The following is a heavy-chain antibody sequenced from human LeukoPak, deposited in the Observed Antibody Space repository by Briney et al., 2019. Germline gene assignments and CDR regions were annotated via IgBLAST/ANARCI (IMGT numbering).Heavy chain of an antibody. Sequence: SETLSLTCAVYGDSFSGYFWSWIRQSPGKGLEWFGEIDDRGNIFYNPSLKSRVTISVDTSKNQFSLKLSSVTAADTAVYYCAREGYDFWSGYSRGYWFDPWGQGTLVTVSS. CDR3: AREGYDFWSGYSRGYWFDP. CDR2: IDDRGNI. J-gene: IGHJ5*02. D-gene: IGHD3-3*01. V-gene: IGHV4-34*01. CDR1: GDSFSGYF.